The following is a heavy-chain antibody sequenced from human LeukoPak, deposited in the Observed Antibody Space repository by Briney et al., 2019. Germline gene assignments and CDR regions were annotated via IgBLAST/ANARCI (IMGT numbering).Heavy chain of an antibody. CDR3: ASGDFSLRGDAFDI. CDR1: GFNFDGYG. V-gene: IGHV3-20*04. J-gene: IGHJ3*02. D-gene: IGHD3-10*01. CDR2: VYWDGGIT. Sequence: GGSLRFSCLASGFNFDGYGMDWVRPAPGKGLEWLSGVYWDGGITGYADSVKGPFTISRDNAKNSLYLQMNSLRADDTALYYCASGDFSLRGDAFDIWGQGTKVTVSS.